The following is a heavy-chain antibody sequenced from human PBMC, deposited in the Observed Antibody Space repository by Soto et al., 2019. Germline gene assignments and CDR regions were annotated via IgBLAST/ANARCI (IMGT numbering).Heavy chain of an antibody. CDR3: ARAGYSSGWSFDY. CDR2: MNPNSGNT. CDR1: GYTFTSYD. V-gene: IGHV1-8*01. J-gene: IGHJ4*02. Sequence: ASVKASCKASGYTFTSYDINWVRQATGQGLEWMGWMNPNSGNTGYAQKFQGRVTMTRNTSISTAYMELSSLRSEDTAVYYCARAGYSSGWSFDYWGQGTLVTVSS. D-gene: IGHD6-19*01.